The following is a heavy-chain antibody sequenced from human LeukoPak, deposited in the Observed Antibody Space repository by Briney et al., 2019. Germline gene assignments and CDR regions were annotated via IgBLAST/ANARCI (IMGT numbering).Heavy chain of an antibody. Sequence: ASETLSLTCTVSGGSISSSSYYWGWIRQPPGKGLEWIGSIYYSGSTNYNPSLKSRVTISVDTSKNQFSLKLSSVTAADTAVYYCARAGDSYGHPTDYWGQGTLVTVSS. V-gene: IGHV4-39*07. CDR3: ARAGDSYGHPTDY. J-gene: IGHJ4*02. D-gene: IGHD5-18*01. CDR1: GGSISSSSYY. CDR2: IYYSGST.